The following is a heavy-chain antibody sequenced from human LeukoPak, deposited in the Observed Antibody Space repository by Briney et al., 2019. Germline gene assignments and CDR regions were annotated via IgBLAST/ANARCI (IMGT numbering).Heavy chain of an antibody. J-gene: IGHJ4*02. V-gene: IGHV3-48*03. Sequence: PGGSLRLSCAASGFSFSSYEMNWVRQAPGKGLEWGSYISSSGSAIFYADSVKGRFTISRDNAKNSLFLQMNSLRAEDTAFYYCASKGGFDDWGQGTLVTVSS. D-gene: IGHD2-15*01. CDR1: GFSFSSYE. CDR3: ASKGGFDD. CDR2: ISSSGSAI.